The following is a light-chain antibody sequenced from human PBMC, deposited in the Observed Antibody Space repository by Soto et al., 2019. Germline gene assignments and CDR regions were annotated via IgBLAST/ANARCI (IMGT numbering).Light chain of an antibody. Sequence: QSALTQPPSASGSPGQSVTISCTGTSSDVGASNYVSWYQQHPGKAPKLMIFAVSKRPSGVPDRLSGSKSGNTASLTVSGLQAEDAADYYCSSNAGSNNFVFGSGTKLTVL. CDR3: SSNAGSNNFV. J-gene: IGLJ1*01. CDR2: AVS. V-gene: IGLV2-8*01. CDR1: SSDVGASNY.